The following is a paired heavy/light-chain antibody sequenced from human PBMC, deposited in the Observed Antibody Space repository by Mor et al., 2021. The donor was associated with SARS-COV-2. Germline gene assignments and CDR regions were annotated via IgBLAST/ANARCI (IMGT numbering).Heavy chain of an antibody. CDR2: IIPVFGTP. D-gene: IGHD2-8*01. CDR1: GGPFISYG. CDR3: GSRYGTVAPGVFDY. V-gene: IGHV1-69*01. Sequence: QVQLVQSGAEVKKPGSSVKVSCKASGGPFISYGITWVRQAPGQGFEWMGGIIPVFGTPNYAQKFQGRITITTHESTSTTYMELSSLTSDDTAVYYCGSRYGTVAPGVFDYWGQGTLVTVSS. J-gene: IGHJ4*02.
Light chain of an antibody. CDR2: GAS. V-gene: IGKV3D-15*01. Sequence: EIVMTQSPATLSVSPGERATLSCRASQSVSSNLAWYQQKLGQAPRLLIYGASTRATGIPARFSGSGSGTEFTLTISSLQSEDYAVYYCQQYNNWPPMYTFGQGTKLDIK. CDR1: QSVSSN. CDR3: QQYNNWPPMYT. J-gene: IGKJ2*01.